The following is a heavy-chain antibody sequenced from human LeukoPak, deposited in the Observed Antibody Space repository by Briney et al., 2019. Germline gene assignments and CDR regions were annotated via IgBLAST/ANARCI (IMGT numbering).Heavy chain of an antibody. Sequence: GGSLRLSCAASGFTFSSYEMNWVRQAPGKGLEWVSYISSSGSTKYYADSVKGRFTISRDNSKNTLYPQVNSLRAEDTAVYYCAKENRERDFDYWGQGTLVTVSS. D-gene: IGHD5-24*01. CDR3: AKENRERDFDY. CDR2: ISSSGSTK. J-gene: IGHJ4*02. V-gene: IGHV3-48*03. CDR1: GFTFSSYE.